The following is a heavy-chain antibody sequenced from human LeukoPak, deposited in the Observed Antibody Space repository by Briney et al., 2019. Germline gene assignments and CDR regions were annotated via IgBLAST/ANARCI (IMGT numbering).Heavy chain of an antibody. J-gene: IGHJ6*02. CDR1: GFTFSDYY. CDR2: ISSSGSTI. Sequence: GGSLRLSCAASGFTFSDYYMSWIRQAPGKGLEWVSYISSSGSTIYYADSVKGRFTISRDNAKNSLYLQMNSLRAEDTAVYYCARDKVVPAAILGDYYYYGMDVWGQGTTVTVSS. CDR3: ARDKVVPAAILGDYYYYGMDV. V-gene: IGHV3-11*01. D-gene: IGHD2-2*02.